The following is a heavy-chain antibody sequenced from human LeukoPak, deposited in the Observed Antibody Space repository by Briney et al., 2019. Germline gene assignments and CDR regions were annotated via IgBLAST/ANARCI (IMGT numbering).Heavy chain of an antibody. CDR1: GFTFSSYE. J-gene: IGHJ4*02. CDR2: ISPSADIK. V-gene: IGHV3-23*01. Sequence: GGSLRLSCAASGFTFSSYEMNWVRQAPGKGLEWVSGISPSADIKYYADSVKGRFTISRDNSKNMLYLEVISLTADDTAVYYCAKGDAWLRFGEWSQGTLVTVSS. D-gene: IGHD3-10*01. CDR3: AKGDAWLRFGE.